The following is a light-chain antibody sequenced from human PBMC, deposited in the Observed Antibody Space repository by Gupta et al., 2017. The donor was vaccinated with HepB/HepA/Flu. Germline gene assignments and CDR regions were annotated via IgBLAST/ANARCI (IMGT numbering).Light chain of an antibody. V-gene: IGLV1-44*01. J-gene: IGLJ3*02. CDR1: DSNIGSNT. Sequence: QSVLTQPPSASGPPGQRVPISCSGSDSNIGSNTVRWFHQLPGTAPKLLIYSNNQRPSGVPDRFSGSKSGTSASLAISGLQAEDEADYHCVSWDDARSGWVFGGGTKLTVL. CDR3: VSWDDARSGWV. CDR2: SNN.